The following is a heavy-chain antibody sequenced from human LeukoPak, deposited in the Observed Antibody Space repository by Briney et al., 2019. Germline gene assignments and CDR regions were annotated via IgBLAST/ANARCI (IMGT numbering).Heavy chain of an antibody. D-gene: IGHD3-3*02. V-gene: IGHV1-2*02. CDR2: INPNSGGT. J-gene: IGHJ5*02. CDR1: GYTFTGYY. CDR3: ARVYLSRRNWFDP. Sequence: ASVKVSCKASGYTFTGYYMHWVRQAPGQRLEWMGWINPNSGGTNYAQKFQGRVTMTRDTSVSTAYMELSRLRSDDTAVYYCARVYLSRRNWFDPWGQGTLVTVSS.